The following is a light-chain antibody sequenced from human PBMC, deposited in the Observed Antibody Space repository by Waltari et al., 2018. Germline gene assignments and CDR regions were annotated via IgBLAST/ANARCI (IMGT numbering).Light chain of an antibody. V-gene: IGLV2-23*02. J-gene: IGLJ2*01. Sequence: QSALTQPASVSGSPGQSITISCTGTSSDVGRYVLVSWYQQHPGKAPKLMIYEVNKLSSGVSVRFSGSKSGSTAFLTISGLQAEDEAHYYCCSYAGSSVFKVLFGGGTKLTVL. CDR1: SSDVGRYVL. CDR3: CSYAGSSVFKVL. CDR2: EVN.